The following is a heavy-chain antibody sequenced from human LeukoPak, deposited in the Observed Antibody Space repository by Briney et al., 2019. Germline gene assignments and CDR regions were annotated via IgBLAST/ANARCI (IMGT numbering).Heavy chain of an antibody. V-gene: IGHV1-46*01. CDR3: ARVTYYYDSSGYHNYFDY. Sequence: ASVKVSCKASAYTFTSYYMHWVRQAPGQGLEWMGIINSSGGSTSYAQKFQGRVTMTRDTSTSTVYMELSSLRSEDTAVYYCARVTYYYDSSGYHNYFDYWGQGTLVTVSS. J-gene: IGHJ4*02. CDR2: INSSGGST. CDR1: AYTFTSYY. D-gene: IGHD3-22*01.